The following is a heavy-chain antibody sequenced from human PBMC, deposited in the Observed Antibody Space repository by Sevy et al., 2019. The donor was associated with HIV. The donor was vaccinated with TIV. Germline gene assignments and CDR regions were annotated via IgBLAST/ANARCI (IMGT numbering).Heavy chain of an antibody. CDR3: ARSGYCSSTSCYNLFPNYYGMDV. CDR1: GYSFTSYW. D-gene: IGHD2-2*03. CDR2: IYPGDSDT. Sequence: GESLKVSCKGSGYSFTSYWIGWVRQMPGKGLEWMGIIYPGDSDTRYSPSFQGQVTISAAKSISTAYLQWSSLKASDTAMYYCARSGYCSSTSCYNLFPNYYGMDVWGQGTTVTVSS. J-gene: IGHJ6*02. V-gene: IGHV5-51*01.